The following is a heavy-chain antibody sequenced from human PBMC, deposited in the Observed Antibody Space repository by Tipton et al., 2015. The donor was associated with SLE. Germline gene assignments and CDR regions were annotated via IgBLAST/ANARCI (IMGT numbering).Heavy chain of an antibody. CDR1: GGSFSGYY. J-gene: IGHJ3*01. CDR2: INYSGST. D-gene: IGHD3-22*01. Sequence: TLSLTCAVYGGSFSGYYWSWIRQSPGKGLEWIGEINYSGSTKYNPSFKSRVTISVDASKCQFSLKVNFMTAADTAVYYCATSLNYYDSSGPGAWGQGTMVTVSS. CDR3: ATSLNYYDSSGPGA. V-gene: IGHV4-34*01.